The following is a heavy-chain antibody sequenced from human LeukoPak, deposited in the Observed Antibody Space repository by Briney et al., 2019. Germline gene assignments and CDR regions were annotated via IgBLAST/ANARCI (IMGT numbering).Heavy chain of an antibody. J-gene: IGHJ5*02. CDR3: ARHRHGYYYFPSNSFHNWFDP. D-gene: IGHD3-22*01. Sequence: PSETLSLTCAVYGGSFSGYYWSWIREPPGMGLEWIGEINHSGSTNYNPSLKSRVTISVDTSKNQFSLKLSSVTAADTAVYYCARHRHGYYYFPSNSFHNWFDPWGQGTLVTVSS. CDR2: INHSGST. CDR1: GGSFSGYY. V-gene: IGHV4-34*01.